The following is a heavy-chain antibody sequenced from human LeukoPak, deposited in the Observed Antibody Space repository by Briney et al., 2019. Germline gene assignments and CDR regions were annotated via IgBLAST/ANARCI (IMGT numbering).Heavy chain of an antibody. J-gene: IGHJ4*02. CDR2: ISHGGGKE. Sequence: PGGSLRLSCAASGFAFSSHGMHWVRQAPGKGLEWVALISHGGGKEHYAESVKGRFTISRDNSRNTVYLQMSSLRSDDTAIYYCAKTLDGFWPQFDFWGQGTLLTVSS. CDR1: GFAFSSHG. V-gene: IGHV3-30*18. CDR3: AKTLDGFWPQFDF. D-gene: IGHD5-24*01.